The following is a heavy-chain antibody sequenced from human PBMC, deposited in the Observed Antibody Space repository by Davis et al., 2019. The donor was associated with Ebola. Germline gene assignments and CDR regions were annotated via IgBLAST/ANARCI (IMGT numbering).Heavy chain of an antibody. CDR2: ISHSGDKI. Sequence: CAAYGGKRREIYMSWRREGTGKGLEWVSYISHSGDKIFYADSVEGRFTISRDNAKNSLFLQMNSLRLADTAVYYFASTGYSPHWGQGTLVTFSS. J-gene: IGHJ4*02. CDR1: GGKRREIY. V-gene: IGHV3-11*01. CDR3: ASTGYSPH. D-gene: IGHD2-15*01.